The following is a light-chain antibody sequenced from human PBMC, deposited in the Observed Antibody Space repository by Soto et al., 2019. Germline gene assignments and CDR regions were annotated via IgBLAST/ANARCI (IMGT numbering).Light chain of an antibody. CDR1: QSLAHSDGNTY. Sequence: DVVMTQTPLSSPVTLGQPASLSCRSSQSLAHSDGNTYLSWLQQRPGQPPRLLIYKVSNRLSGVPDRFSASGAETDLTLKISRVEAEDVGLYYCMQATHFPRTFGQGTKVEIK. V-gene: IGKV2-24*01. CDR3: MQATHFPRT. CDR2: KVS. J-gene: IGKJ1*01.